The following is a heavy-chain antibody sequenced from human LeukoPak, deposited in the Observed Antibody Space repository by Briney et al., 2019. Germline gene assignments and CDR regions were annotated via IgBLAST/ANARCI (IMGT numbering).Heavy chain of an antibody. Sequence: SETLSLTCTVSGGSISSYYWSWIRQPPGKGLEWIGYTYYSGSTNYNPSLKSRVTISVDTSKNQFSLQLNSVTPEDTAVYYCARDTDVDTALRLNYYYYGMDVWGQGTTVTVSS. J-gene: IGHJ6*02. CDR1: GGSISSYY. CDR2: TYYSGST. V-gene: IGHV4-59*12. CDR3: ARDTDVDTALRLNYYYYGMDV. D-gene: IGHD5-18*01.